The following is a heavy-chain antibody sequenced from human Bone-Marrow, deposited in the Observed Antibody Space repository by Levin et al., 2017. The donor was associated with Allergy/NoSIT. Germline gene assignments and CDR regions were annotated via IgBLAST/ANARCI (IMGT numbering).Heavy chain of an antibody. Sequence: GGSLRLSCAASGFTFRHYTMNWVRQAPGKGLEWVSCITSSGDGTYYADSVKGRFTISRDNAKNSLYLQLNRLRDEDTAMYSCARDPARGYYDSSGYSGDHWGQGTLVTVSS. CDR1: GFTFRHYT. CDR3: ARDPARGYYDSSGYSGDH. J-gene: IGHJ4*02. CDR2: ITSSGDGT. V-gene: IGHV3-48*02. D-gene: IGHD3-22*01.